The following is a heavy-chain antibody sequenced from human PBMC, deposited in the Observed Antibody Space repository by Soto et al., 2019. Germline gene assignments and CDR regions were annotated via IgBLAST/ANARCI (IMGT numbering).Heavy chain of an antibody. CDR2: FDPEDGET. Sequence: ASVKVSCKVSGYTLTELSMHWVRQAPGKGLEWMGGFDPEDGETIYAQKFQGRVTMTEDTSTDTAYMELSSLRSEDTAVYYCATGYCSGGSCYRPPSYSGMGVWGQGTTVTVS. J-gene: IGHJ6*02. D-gene: IGHD2-15*01. CDR3: ATGYCSGGSCYRPPSYSGMGV. CDR1: GYTLTELS. V-gene: IGHV1-24*01.